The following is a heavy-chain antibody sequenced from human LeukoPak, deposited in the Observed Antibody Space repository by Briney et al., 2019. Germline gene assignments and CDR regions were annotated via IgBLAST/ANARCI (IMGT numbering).Heavy chain of an antibody. CDR3: AREGNGGRPRFDY. CDR1: GGTFSSYA. Sequence: GASVKVSCKASGGTFSSYAISWVRQAPGQGLEWMGGIIPIFGTANYAQKFQGRVTITADKSTSTAYMELSSLRSEDTAVYCCAREGNGGRPRFDYWGQGTLVTVSS. V-gene: IGHV1-69*06. CDR2: IIPIFGTA. J-gene: IGHJ4*02. D-gene: IGHD4-23*01.